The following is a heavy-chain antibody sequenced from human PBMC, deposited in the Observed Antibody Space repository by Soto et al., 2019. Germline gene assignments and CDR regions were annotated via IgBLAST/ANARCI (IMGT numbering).Heavy chain of an antibody. Sequence: QLQLQESGPGLVKPSETLSVTCSVSGDSIGTINYYWGWLRQPPGKGPEWIGSIYYTGSTHYNPSLRLRATVSVDTSKNRFSLRRTPVTAADTAGYYCARNPGYTVPTVNAKHYFEDWGQGVLVTVSS. CDR3: ARNPGYTVPTVNAKHYFED. D-gene: IGHD3-16*02. J-gene: IGHJ4*02. CDR1: GDSIGTINYY. V-gene: IGHV4-39*01. CDR2: IYYTGST.